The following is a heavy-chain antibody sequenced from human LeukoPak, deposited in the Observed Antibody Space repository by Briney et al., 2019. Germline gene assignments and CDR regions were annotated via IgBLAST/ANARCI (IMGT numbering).Heavy chain of an antibody. J-gene: IGHJ4*02. V-gene: IGHV4-34*01. D-gene: IGHD5-18*01. CDR2: INHSGST. CDR1: GGSFSGYY. CDR3: ASTLIGGYSYGLFDY. Sequence: SETLSLTCAVYGGSFSGYYWSWIRQPPGKGLEWIREINHSGSTNYNPSLKSRVTISVDTSKNQFSLKLSSVTAADTAVYYCASTLIGGYSYGLFDYWGQGTLVTVSS.